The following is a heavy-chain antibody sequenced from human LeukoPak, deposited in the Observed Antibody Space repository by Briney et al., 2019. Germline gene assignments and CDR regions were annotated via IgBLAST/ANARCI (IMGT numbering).Heavy chain of an antibody. J-gene: IGHJ4*02. CDR1: GGSFSGYY. CDR2: INHSGST. CDR3: AVGGAAGFHRSGYPYFDY. Sequence: SETLSLTCAVYGGSFSGYYWSWIRQPPGKGLEWIGEINHSGSTNYNPSLKSRVTISVDKSKNQFSLKLSSVTAADTAVYYCAVGGAAGFHRSGYPYFDYWGQGTLVTVSS. D-gene: IGHD3-22*01. V-gene: IGHV4-34*01.